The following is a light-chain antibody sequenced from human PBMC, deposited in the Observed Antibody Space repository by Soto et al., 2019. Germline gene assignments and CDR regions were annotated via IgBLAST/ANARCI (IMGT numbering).Light chain of an antibody. CDR3: AAWDASLSGFVV. CDR1: SSNIGSNY. J-gene: IGLJ2*01. CDR2: RNN. V-gene: IGLV1-47*01. Sequence: QSVLTQPPSASGTPGQRVTISCSGSSSNIGSNYVYWYQQLPGKAPKLLIYRNNHRPSGVPDRFSGSKSGTSASLAISGLRSEDEADYYCAAWDASLSGFVVFGGGTKLTVL.